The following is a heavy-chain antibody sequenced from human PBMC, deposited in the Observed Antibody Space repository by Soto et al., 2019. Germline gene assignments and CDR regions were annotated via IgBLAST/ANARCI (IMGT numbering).Heavy chain of an antibody. CDR2: ISWNSNTI. V-gene: IGHV3-9*01. CDR3: AKVTGPN. CDR1: GFTFDNYA. J-gene: IGHJ4*02. Sequence: TLRLSCAASGFTFDNYAMHWVRQAPGKGLEWVSGISWNSNTIAYADSVKGRFTISRDNAKNSLYLQMNSLRAEDTAFYYCAKVTGPNWGEGTLVTDSS.